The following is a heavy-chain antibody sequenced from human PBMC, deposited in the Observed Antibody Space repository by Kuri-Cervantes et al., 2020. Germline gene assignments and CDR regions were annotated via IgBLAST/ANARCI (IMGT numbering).Heavy chain of an antibody. CDR2: IYHSGSA. V-gene: IGHV4-4*08. CDR1: GGSISGYF. CDR3: ARDSSPSRSFYYYMDV. D-gene: IGHD3-10*01. Sequence: SETLSPTCTVSGGSISGYFWTWIRQPPGKGLEWIGNIYHSGSAYYNPSLKSRVTISVDTSKNQFSLKLNSVTAADTAVYYCARDSSPSRSFYYYMDVWGKGTTVTVSS. J-gene: IGHJ6*03.